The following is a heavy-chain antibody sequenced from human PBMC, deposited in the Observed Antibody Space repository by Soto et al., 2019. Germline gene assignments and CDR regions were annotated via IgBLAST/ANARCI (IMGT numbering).Heavy chain of an antibody. D-gene: IGHD3-3*02. V-gene: IGHV1-18*04. J-gene: IGHJ5*02. CDR1: GYTFSSYG. CDR3: ARDHFPWFDP. Sequence: ASVKVSCKASGYTFSSYGVTWVRQAPGQGLEWMGWISTKNGHTNYSQNLQGRATMTTDTSTNTAYLELRNLRSDDTAVYFCARDHFPWFDPWGQGTLVTGSS. CDR2: ISTKNGHT.